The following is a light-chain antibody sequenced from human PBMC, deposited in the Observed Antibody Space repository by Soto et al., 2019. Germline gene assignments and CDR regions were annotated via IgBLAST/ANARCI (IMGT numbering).Light chain of an antibody. CDR3: QSYDDSLSVHYV. Sequence: QLVLTQPPSVSGGPGQRVTISCTGSSSNIGSTYDVQWYQQLPGTAPKLLIHGNTDRPSGVPDRFSGSKSGTSASLAITGLQADDEADYYCQSYDDSLSVHYVFGTGTKVTVL. J-gene: IGLJ1*01. CDR1: SSNIGSTYD. V-gene: IGLV1-40*01. CDR2: GNT.